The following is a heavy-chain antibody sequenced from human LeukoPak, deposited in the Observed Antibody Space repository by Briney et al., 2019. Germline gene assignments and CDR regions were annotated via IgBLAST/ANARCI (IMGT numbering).Heavy chain of an antibody. J-gene: IGHJ4*02. CDR3: AREMGLNIVATFGY. D-gene: IGHD5-12*01. CDR2: INSDGSST. V-gene: IGHV3-74*01. CDR1: GFTFSRDW. Sequence: PGGSLRLSCAASGFTFSRDWMHWVRQAPGKGLVWVSRINSDGSSTSYADSVKRRFTISRDNAKNTLYLQMNSLRAEDTAVYYCAREMGLNIVATFGYWGQGTLVTVSS.